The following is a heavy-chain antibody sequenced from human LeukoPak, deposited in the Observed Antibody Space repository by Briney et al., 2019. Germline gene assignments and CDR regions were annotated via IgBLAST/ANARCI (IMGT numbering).Heavy chain of an antibody. CDR3: ARDPLGRYCSSTSCLGDI. Sequence: GGSLRLSCAASGFTFNSYSMNWVRQAPGKGLEWVSSISSSSSYIYYADSVKGRFTISRDNAKNSLYLQMNSLRAKDTAVYYCARDPLGRYCSSTSCLGDIWGQGTMVTVSS. CDR2: ISSSSSYI. D-gene: IGHD2-2*01. V-gene: IGHV3-21*01. J-gene: IGHJ3*02. CDR1: GFTFNSYS.